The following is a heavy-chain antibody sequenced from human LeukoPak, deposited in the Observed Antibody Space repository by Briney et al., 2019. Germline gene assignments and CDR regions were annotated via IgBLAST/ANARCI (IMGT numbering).Heavy chain of an antibody. J-gene: IGHJ6*02. CDR2: IYYSGST. Sequence: SETLSLTCTVSGGSISSGGYYWSWIRQDPWKGLEWIGHIYYSGSTYYNPSLKSRVTISVGTSKNQFSLKLSSVTAADTAVYYCARLRLLGGPRSNYYYYGMDVWGQGTTVTVSS. CDR3: ARLRLLGGPRSNYYYYGMDV. V-gene: IGHV4-31*03. CDR1: GGSISSGGYY. D-gene: IGHD2-15*01.